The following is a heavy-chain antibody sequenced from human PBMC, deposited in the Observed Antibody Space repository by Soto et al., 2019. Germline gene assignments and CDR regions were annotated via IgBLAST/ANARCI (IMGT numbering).Heavy chain of an antibody. CDR2: ISGYNSNT. J-gene: IGHJ5*02. D-gene: IGHD3-10*01. CDR1: GYTFTSYG. Sequence: QVQLVQSGAEVKKPGASVKVSCKASGYTFTSYGISWVRQAPGQVLEWLGWISGYNSNTNYAQKLRGRVTMTTDTSTSTAYMELRSLGADDTAVYYSARVRALWFGEFGSNWFDPWGQGTLVTVSS. V-gene: IGHV1-18*01. CDR3: ARVRALWFGEFGSNWFDP.